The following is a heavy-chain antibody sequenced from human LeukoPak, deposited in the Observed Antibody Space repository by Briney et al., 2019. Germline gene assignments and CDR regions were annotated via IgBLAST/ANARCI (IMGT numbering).Heavy chain of an antibody. CDR1: GGSFSGYY. J-gene: IGHJ4*02. CDR3: ARAPLLDCSGGSCYSDY. Sequence: SETLSLTCAVYGGSFSGYYWGWIRQPPGKGLEWIGEINHSGSTNYNPSLKSRVTISVDTSKNQFSLKLSSVTAADTAVYYCARAPLLDCSGGSCYSDYWGQGTLVTVSS. CDR2: INHSGST. D-gene: IGHD2-15*01. V-gene: IGHV4-34*01.